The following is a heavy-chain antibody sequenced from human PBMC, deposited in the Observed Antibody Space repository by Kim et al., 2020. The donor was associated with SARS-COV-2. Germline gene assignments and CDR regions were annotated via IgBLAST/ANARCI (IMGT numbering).Heavy chain of an antibody. J-gene: IGHJ5*02. D-gene: IGHD4-4*01. Sequence: SVKVSCKASGGTFSSYAISWVRQAPGQGLEWMGRIIPILGIANYAQKFQGRVTITADKSTSTAYMELSSLRSEDTAVYYCARDLMGGTVTTYNWFDPWGQGTLVTVSS. CDR1: GGTFSSYA. CDR3: ARDLMGGTVTTYNWFDP. CDR2: IIPILGIA. V-gene: IGHV1-69*04.